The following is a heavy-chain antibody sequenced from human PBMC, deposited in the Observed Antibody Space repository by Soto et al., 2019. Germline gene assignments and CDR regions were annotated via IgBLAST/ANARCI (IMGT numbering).Heavy chain of an antibody. CDR2: IIPSFGTA. V-gene: IGHV1-69*06. CDR3: ARVRTHAPGAFNI. CDR1: GGTFSSYA. J-gene: IGHJ3*02. D-gene: IGHD2-2*01. Sequence: QVQLVQSGAEVKKPGSSVKVSCKASGGTFSSYAISWVRQAPGQVLEWMGGIIPSFGTANYAQKFQGRVKITADKSTSTAYMELSSLRSEDTAVSYCARVRTHAPGAFNIWVQGTMDTFSS.